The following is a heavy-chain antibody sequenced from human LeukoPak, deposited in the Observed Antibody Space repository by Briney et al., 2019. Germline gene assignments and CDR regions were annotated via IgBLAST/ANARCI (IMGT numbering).Heavy chain of an antibody. J-gene: IGHJ3*02. CDR1: GFSFSDYA. Sequence: PGDSLRLSCTASGFSFSDYAMNWVRQAPGKGLEWLSFISTTGSTIYQADSVRGRFTIPRDNDKNSLYLEMNTLRVEDTAMYYCARPDPFKSGWFGAFDSWGQGTLVTVAS. CDR2: ISTTGSTI. CDR3: ARPDPFKSGWFGAFDS. V-gene: IGHV3-48*01. D-gene: IGHD6-19*01.